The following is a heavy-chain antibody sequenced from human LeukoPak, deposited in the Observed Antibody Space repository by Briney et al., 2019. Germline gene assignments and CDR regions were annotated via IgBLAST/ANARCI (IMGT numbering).Heavy chain of an antibody. D-gene: IGHD5-24*01. J-gene: IGHJ4*02. CDR2: IGIDSGNT. CDR1: GFTFSDYS. Sequence: GGSLRLSCAASGFTFSDYSMNWVRQAPGKGLEWISYIGIDSGNTNYADSVKGRFTISGDKAKNSLYLQMNSLRVEDTAVYYCARDYKYALDNWGQGTLVTVSS. V-gene: IGHV3-48*01. CDR3: ARDYKYALDN.